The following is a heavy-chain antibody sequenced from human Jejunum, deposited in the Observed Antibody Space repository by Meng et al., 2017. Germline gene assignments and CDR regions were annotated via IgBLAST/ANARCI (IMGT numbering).Heavy chain of an antibody. J-gene: IGHJ3*02. Sequence: ASVKVSCKASGYTFTVNYVHWVRQAPGQGLEWMGWINPDSGGTNYAHKFQGRVTMTSDTSISTAYMELSSLRSDDTAMYYCARDGFGGDAFDIWGQGTRVT. CDR3: ARDGFGGDAFDI. D-gene: IGHD2-2*03. CDR1: GYTFTVNY. CDR2: INPDSGGT. V-gene: IGHV1-2*02.